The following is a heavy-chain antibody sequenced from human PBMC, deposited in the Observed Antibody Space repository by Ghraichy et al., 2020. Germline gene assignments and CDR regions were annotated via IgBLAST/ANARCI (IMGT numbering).Heavy chain of an antibody. V-gene: IGHV5-51*01. D-gene: IGHD6-19*01. Sequence: GESLNISCKGSGYSFTSYWIGWVRQMPGKGLEWMGIIYPGDSDTRYSPSFQGQVTISADKSISTAYLQWSSLKASDTAMYYCARHLRFGLYSSGWTTDDAFDIWGQGTMVTVSS. CDR1: GYSFTSYW. CDR2: IYPGDSDT. CDR3: ARHLRFGLYSSGWTTDDAFDI. J-gene: IGHJ3*02.